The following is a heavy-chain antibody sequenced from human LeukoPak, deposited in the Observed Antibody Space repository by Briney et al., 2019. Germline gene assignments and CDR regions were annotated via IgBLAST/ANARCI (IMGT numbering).Heavy chain of an antibody. V-gene: IGHV3-21*01. Sequence: GGSLRLSCAASGFTFSSYSMNWVRQAPGKGLEWVSSISSSSSYIYYAGSVKGRFTISRDNAKNSLYLQMNSLRAEDTAVYYCARDRGRESYYNPFDYWGQGTLVTVSS. J-gene: IGHJ4*02. D-gene: IGHD3-10*01. CDR3: ARDRGRESYYNPFDY. CDR2: ISSSSSYI. CDR1: GFTFSSYS.